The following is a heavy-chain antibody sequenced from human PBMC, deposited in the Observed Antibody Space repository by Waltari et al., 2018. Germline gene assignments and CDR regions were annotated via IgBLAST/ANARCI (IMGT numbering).Heavy chain of an antibody. D-gene: IGHD3-10*01. J-gene: IGHJ1*01. CDR1: GPTLSHLA. Sequence: QVQLVQSGAEVKKPGASVKVSCKLSGPTLSHLAIHWVRQGPGKGLEWMGGFDPEDGEMTYAQKFQGRVTMTEDPSTDTAYMELSSLTSEDTAVNFCATGYGSEFWGQGSLVTVSS. V-gene: IGHV1-24*01. CDR3: ATGYGSEF. CDR2: FDPEDGEM.